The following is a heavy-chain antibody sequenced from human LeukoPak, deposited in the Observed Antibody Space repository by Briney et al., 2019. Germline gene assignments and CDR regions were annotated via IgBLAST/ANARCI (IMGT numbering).Heavy chain of an antibody. CDR2: INPSGGST. D-gene: IGHD3-22*01. V-gene: IGHV1-46*01. CDR1: GYTFSSYY. J-gene: IGHJ4*02. CDR3: ARDDSSGPQVY. Sequence: ASVKVSSKASGYTFSSYYMHWVRQAPGQGLEWMGIINPSGGSTKYAQKLQGRVTMTSDTSTSTVYMELSSLRSEDTAVYYCARDDSSGPQVYWGQGTLVTVSS.